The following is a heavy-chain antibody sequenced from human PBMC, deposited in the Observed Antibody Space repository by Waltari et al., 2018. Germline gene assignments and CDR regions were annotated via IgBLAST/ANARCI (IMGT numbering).Heavy chain of an antibody. Sequence: QVQLQESGPGLVKPSETLSLTCAVSGYSISSGYYWGWTRKPPGKGLEWIGSIYHSGSTYYNPSLKSRVTISVDTSKNQFSLKLSSVTAADTAVYYCARGLRGTDYFDYWGQGTLVTVSS. J-gene: IGHJ4*02. D-gene: IGHD4-17*01. V-gene: IGHV4-38-2*01. CDR2: IYHSGST. CDR1: GYSISSGYY. CDR3: ARGLRGTDYFDY.